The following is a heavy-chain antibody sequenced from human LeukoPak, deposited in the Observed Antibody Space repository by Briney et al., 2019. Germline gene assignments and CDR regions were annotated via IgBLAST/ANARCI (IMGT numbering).Heavy chain of an antibody. CDR2: IYHSGST. CDR3: ARHVVGSSSSDWFEA. V-gene: IGHV4-38-2*02. J-gene: IGHJ5*02. CDR1: GYSISSGYY. D-gene: IGHD6-13*01. Sequence: PSETLSLTCTVSGYSISSGYYWGWIRQPPGKGLEWIGSIYHSGSTYYNPSLKSRLTISVDTSKNQFSLKLSSVTAADKVVYYCARHVVGSSSSDWFEAWGQGTLVTVSS.